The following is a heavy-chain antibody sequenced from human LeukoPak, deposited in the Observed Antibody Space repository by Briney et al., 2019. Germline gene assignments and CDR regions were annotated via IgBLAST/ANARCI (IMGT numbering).Heavy chain of an antibody. Sequence: ASVKVSCTASGYTFTNNYLHWVRQAPGQGLEWMGMIYPRDGSTSYAQNFQGKVTVTRDTSTTTVHMELRGLRSEDTAVYYCARDQEGFDYWGQGTVVTVSS. V-gene: IGHV1-46*01. J-gene: IGHJ4*02. CDR2: IYPRDGST. CDR3: ARDQEGFDY. CDR1: GYTFTNNY.